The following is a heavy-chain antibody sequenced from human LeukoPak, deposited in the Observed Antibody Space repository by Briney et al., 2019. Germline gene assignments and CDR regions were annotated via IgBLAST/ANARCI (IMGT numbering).Heavy chain of an antibody. Sequence: GRSLRLPCAASGFTFDGYAMHWVQQAPGKGLEWVSGISWNSGSIGYADSVKGRFTISRDNAKNSLYLQMNSLRAEDTALYYCAKAQYYYGSGSPLDYWGQGTLVTVSS. CDR1: GFTFDGYA. V-gene: IGHV3-9*01. CDR2: ISWNSGSI. D-gene: IGHD3-10*01. J-gene: IGHJ4*02. CDR3: AKAQYYYGSGSPLDY.